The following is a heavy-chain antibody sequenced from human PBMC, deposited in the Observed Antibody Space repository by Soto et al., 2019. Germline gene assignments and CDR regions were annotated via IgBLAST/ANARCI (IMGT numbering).Heavy chain of an antibody. CDR1: GGTFSSYA. CDR3: ARITSGSYYVLDY. J-gene: IGHJ4*02. V-gene: IGHV1-69*01. Sequence: QVQLVQSGAEVKKPGSSVKVSCKASGGTFSSYAISWLRQAPGQGLEWIGGIIPIFVTANYAQKFQGRVTITADESTSTAYMELSSLRSEDTGVYYCARITSGSYYVLDYWGQGTLVTVSS. CDR2: IIPIFVTA. D-gene: IGHD1-26*01.